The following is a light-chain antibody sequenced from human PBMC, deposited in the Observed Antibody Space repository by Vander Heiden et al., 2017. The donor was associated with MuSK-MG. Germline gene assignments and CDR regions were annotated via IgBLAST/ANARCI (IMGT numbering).Light chain of an antibody. Sequence: EVVLTQSPGTLSLSRGGRATLSCRASQIVSSSFLTWYQQIPGQAPRLLIYGASNRATGIPDRFSGSGSGTDFTLTISRLEPEDSAVYFCQHVGNSPFNFGQGTKLEIK. CDR1: QIVSSSF. CDR2: GAS. V-gene: IGKV3-20*01. J-gene: IGKJ2*01. CDR3: QHVGNSPFN.